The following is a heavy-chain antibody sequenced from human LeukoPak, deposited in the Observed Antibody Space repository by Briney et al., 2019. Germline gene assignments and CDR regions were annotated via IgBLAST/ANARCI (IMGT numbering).Heavy chain of an antibody. CDR1: RFIFSQYS. CDR3: AKPVGLESGTANYAFHV. D-gene: IGHD1-26*01. V-gene: IGHV3-23*01. CDR2: IRSSGVYT. Sequence: PGGSLRLSCAASRFIFSQYSMSWVRQATGKGLEWVSDIRSSGVYTYYADSVKGRFTVSRDNYKNTVYLQIDSLRADDTAVYYCAKPVGLESGTANYAFHVWGQGTMVTVSS. J-gene: IGHJ3*01.